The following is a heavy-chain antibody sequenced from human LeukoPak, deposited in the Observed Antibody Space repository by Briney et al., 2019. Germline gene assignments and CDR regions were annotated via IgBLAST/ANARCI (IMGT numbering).Heavy chain of an antibody. V-gene: IGHV3-48*03. CDR2: ISSSGSTT. Sequence: GGSLRLSCVVSGFTFSNYEMNWVRQAPGKGLEWVSYISSSGSTTYYADSVKGRFTISRDNAKNSLFLQMNSLRAEDTAVYYCARMFEFWGQGTLVTVSS. CDR1: GFTFSNYE. CDR3: ARMFEF. J-gene: IGHJ4*02.